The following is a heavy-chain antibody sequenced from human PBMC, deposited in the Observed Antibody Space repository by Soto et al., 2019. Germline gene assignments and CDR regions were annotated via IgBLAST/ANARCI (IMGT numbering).Heavy chain of an antibody. CDR3: AGEPLFMFASYDAFNV. Sequence: EEQLVESGGDLVQPGGSLRLSCTSSGFALDTYDMNWVRLAPGKDLEWISHIATGGDRIYYADSVKGRFTISRDNARNSLYLQMNPLRDHHTAFYFFAGEPLFMFASYDAFNVWGQGTVVTVSS. CDR2: IATGGDRI. CDR1: GFALDTYD. D-gene: IGHD3-16*01. V-gene: IGHV3-48*03. J-gene: IGHJ3*01.